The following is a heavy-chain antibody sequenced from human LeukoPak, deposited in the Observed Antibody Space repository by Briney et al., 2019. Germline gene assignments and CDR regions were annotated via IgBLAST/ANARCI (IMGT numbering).Heavy chain of an antibody. J-gene: IGHJ4*02. CDR3: AKASPVSHYYFDT. CDR1: GFTFSSYA. Sequence: GGSLRLSCAASGFTFSSYAMNWVRQAPGKGLEWVSGISDSGGSTYYADSVKGRFTISRDNSKSTLYLQMNSLRVEDTAVYFCAKASPVSHYYFDTWGQGTLVTVSS. CDR2: ISDSGGST. V-gene: IGHV3-23*01. D-gene: IGHD2/OR15-2a*01.